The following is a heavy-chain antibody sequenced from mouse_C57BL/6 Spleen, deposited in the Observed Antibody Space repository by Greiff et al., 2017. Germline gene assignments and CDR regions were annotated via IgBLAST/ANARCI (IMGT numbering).Heavy chain of an antibody. V-gene: IGHV1-55*01. CDR1: GYTFTSYW. CDR3: ARTGTTVVASFDY. J-gene: IGHJ2*01. CDR2: IYPGSGST. D-gene: IGHD1-1*01. Sequence: QVQLQQPGAELVKPGASVKMSCKASGYTFTSYWITWVKQRPGQGLEWIGDIYPGSGSTNYNEKFKSKATLTVDTSSSTAYMQLSSLTSEDSAVYYCARTGTTVVASFDYWGQGTTRTVSS.